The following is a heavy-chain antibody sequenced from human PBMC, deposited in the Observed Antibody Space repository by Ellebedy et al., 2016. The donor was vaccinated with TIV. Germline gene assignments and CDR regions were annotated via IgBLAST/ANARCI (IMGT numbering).Heavy chain of an antibody. CDR3: AKGYYDSGA. V-gene: IGHV3-74*01. D-gene: IGHD3-22*01. CDR1: GFTFSSYW. Sequence: GGSLRLXXAASGFTFSSYWMHWVRQAPGKGLVWVSRINSDGSSTSYADSVKGRFTISRDNAKNTLFLQMNSLRTDDTAIYYCAKGYYDSGAWGQGTLVTVSS. CDR2: INSDGSST. J-gene: IGHJ1*01.